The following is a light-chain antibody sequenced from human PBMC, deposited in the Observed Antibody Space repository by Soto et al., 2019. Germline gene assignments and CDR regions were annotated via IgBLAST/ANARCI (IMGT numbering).Light chain of an antibody. Sequence: EIVLTQSPGTLSLSPGEGATLSCRASGIVYINPLAWYQQKPCQPPRLLIYGAATRASAVPDRFSGSGSGADFTLTITGLEPEDFAVYYCQQYGTSPLTFGPGTRVD. V-gene: IGKV3-20*01. CDR2: GAA. CDR1: GIVYINP. J-gene: IGKJ3*01. CDR3: QQYGTSPLT.